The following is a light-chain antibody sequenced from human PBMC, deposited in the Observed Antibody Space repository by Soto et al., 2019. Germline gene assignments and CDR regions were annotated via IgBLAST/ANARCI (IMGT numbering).Light chain of an antibody. J-gene: IGKJ4*01. Sequence: EIVMTQSPATLSVSPGERATLSCRASQSVSSNLAWYQQKPGQAPRLLIYGAFTRATGIPARFSGSGSGTEFTLTISSLQSEDFAVYYCQQYNNLPPLTFGGGTKVEIK. CDR2: GAF. CDR3: QQYNNLPPLT. CDR1: QSVSSN. V-gene: IGKV3-15*01.